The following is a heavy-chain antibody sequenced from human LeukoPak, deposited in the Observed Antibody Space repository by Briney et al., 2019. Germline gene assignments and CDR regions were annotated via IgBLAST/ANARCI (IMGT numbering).Heavy chain of an antibody. CDR3: AREGWRITMVRGVITRKEYNWFDP. CDR2: INSDGSST. CDR1: GFTFSSYW. Sequence: PGGSLRLSCAASGFTFSSYWMHWVRQAPGKGLVWVSRINSDGSSTSYADSVKGRFTISRDNAKNTLYLQMNSLRAEDTAVYYCAREGWRITMVRGVITRKEYNWFDPWGQGTLVTVSS. J-gene: IGHJ5*02. V-gene: IGHV3-74*01. D-gene: IGHD3-10*01.